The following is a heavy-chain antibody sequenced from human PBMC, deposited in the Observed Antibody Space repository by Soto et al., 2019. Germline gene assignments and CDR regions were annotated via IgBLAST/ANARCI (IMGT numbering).Heavy chain of an antibody. Sequence: QVQLQEWGPGLVKPSQTLSLTCTVSGDSISVGYSWSWIRQHPGKGLEWIGYVSPSGTTYSNPSLAGRVSTSTDSSMTHSSLGVRSVRAAYTAVNCFARDLGSSGMDVWGQGTTVTVSS. CDR2: VSPSGTT. V-gene: IGHV4-31*03. J-gene: IGHJ6*02. CDR1: GDSISVGYS. CDR3: ARDLGSSGMDV.